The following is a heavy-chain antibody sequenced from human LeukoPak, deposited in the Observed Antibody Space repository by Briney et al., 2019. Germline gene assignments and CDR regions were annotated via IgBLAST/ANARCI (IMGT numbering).Heavy chain of an antibody. J-gene: IGHJ4*02. Sequence: SETLSLTCTVSGGSISSSTYYWGWIRQPPGKGLEWIGSIYYSGSTNYNPSLKSRVTMSIDTSKNQFSLNLTSVTATDTAVYYCAGGGLGGITAYSNYLFDYWGQGTLVTVSS. CDR3: AGGGLGGITAYSNYLFDY. V-gene: IGHV4-39*07. D-gene: IGHD4-11*01. CDR1: GGSISSSTYY. CDR2: IYYSGST.